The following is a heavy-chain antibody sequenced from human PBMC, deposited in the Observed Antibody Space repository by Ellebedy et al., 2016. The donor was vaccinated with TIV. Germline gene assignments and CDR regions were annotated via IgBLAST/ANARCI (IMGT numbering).Heavy chain of an antibody. V-gene: IGHV4-59*01. Sequence: MPSETLSLTCSVSGVSITIYRWSWIRQAPGKGLEWIGSIQNSGTTNYNPSLQSRATISVDTSKDQFSLKLTSVTTADSAVYYCAGKLYSSWVPFDFWGQGTLVTVSS. CDR1: GVSITIYR. D-gene: IGHD4-11*01. CDR3: AGKLYSSWVPFDF. J-gene: IGHJ4*02. CDR2: IQNSGTT.